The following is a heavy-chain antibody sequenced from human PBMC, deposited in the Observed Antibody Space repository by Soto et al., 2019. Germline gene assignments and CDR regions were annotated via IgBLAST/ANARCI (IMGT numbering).Heavy chain of an antibody. CDR3: ARRKERSGPHYFDY. D-gene: IGHD6-25*01. V-gene: IGHV1-8*01. J-gene: IGHJ4*02. CDR1: GYTFTTYD. Sequence: QVQLAQSGGEVKKPGASVKVSCKASGYTFTTYDIHWVRQVTGQGLEWMGWMNPYNGNTGSTQKFPGRVTMTRNTSISTVYMELTSLRSEDTAVYYCARRKERSGPHYFDYWGQGSLVTVSS. CDR2: MNPYNGNT.